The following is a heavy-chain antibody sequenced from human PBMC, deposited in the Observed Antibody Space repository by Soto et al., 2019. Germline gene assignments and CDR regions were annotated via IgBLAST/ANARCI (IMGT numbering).Heavy chain of an antibody. D-gene: IGHD5-12*01. J-gene: IGHJ4*02. V-gene: IGHV3-33*01. CDR3: ARVLAQDLYSGYDYGIDY. CDR2: IWYDGSNK. Sequence: GGSLRLSCAASGFTFSSYGMHWVRQAPGKGLEWVAVIWYDGSNKYYADSVKGRFTISRDNSKNTLYLQMNSLRAEDTAVYYCARVLAQDLYSGYDYGIDYWGQGTLVTVSS. CDR1: GFTFSSYG.